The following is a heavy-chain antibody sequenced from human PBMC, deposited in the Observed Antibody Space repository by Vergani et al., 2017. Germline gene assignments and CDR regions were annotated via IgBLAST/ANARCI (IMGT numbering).Heavy chain of an antibody. CDR3: AHSWYYGSGSYYYYYGMDV. J-gene: IGHJ6*02. CDR1: GFSLSTSGVG. V-gene: IGHV2-5*02. Sequence: QITLKESGPTLVKPTQTLTLTCTFSGFSLSTSGVGVGWIRQPPGKALEWLALIYWDDDKRYSTSLKSRLTITNDTSKNQVVLTMTNMDPVDTATYYCAHSWYYGSGSYYYYYGMDVWGQGTTVTVSS. CDR2: IYWDDDK. D-gene: IGHD3-10*01.